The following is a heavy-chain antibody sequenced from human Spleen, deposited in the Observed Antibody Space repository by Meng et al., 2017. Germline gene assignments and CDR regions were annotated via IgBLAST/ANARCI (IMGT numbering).Heavy chain of an antibody. CDR2: IRSKSDGGTT. Sequence: GGSLRLSCAGSGFTFKYAWMSWVRQAPGKGLEWVGRIRSKSDGGTTDYAALVRGRFTISRDDSKNTLYLDMNSLKTEDTGVYYCTTLGDQWAHVATIWDWGQGTLVTVSS. D-gene: IGHD5-12*01. CDR1: GFTFKYAW. CDR3: TTLGDQWAHVATIWD. J-gene: IGHJ4*02. V-gene: IGHV3-15*01.